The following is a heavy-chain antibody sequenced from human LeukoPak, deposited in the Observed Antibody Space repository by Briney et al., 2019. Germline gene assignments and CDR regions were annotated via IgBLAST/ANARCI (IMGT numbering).Heavy chain of an antibody. Sequence: QPGGSLRLSCAASGFTFGDYAMSWIRQAPGKGLEWVAVIWSHGNTKKYADSVTGRFTISRDNSKNTLYLEMNTLRAEDTAVYYCARDDDYDDHNTFDMWGHGTMVTVSS. D-gene: IGHD4-17*01. CDR3: ARDDDYDDHNTFDM. J-gene: IGHJ3*02. CDR2: IWSHGNTK. CDR1: GFTFGDYA. V-gene: IGHV3-33*08.